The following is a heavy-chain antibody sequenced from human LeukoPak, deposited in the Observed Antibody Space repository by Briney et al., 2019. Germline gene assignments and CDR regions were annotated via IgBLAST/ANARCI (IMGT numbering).Heavy chain of an antibody. CDR3: ARGRVAAAGTAYFNNWFDP. D-gene: IGHD6-13*01. CDR1: GFTFSSYA. CDR2: ISSNGGST. Sequence: GGSLRLSCAASGFTFSSYAMHWVRQAPGKGLEYVSAISSNGGSTYYANSVKGRFTISRDNSKNTLYLQMGSLRAEDMAVYYCARGRVAAAGTAYFNNWFDPWGQGTLVTVSS. V-gene: IGHV3-64*01. J-gene: IGHJ5*02.